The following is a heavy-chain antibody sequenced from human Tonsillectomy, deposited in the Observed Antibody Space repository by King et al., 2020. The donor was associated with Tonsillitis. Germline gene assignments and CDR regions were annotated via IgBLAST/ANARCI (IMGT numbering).Heavy chain of an antibody. V-gene: IGHV3-30*01. J-gene: IGHJ4*02. D-gene: IGHD3-22*01. Sequence: VQLVESGGGVVQPGRSLRLSCAASGFTFRYYAMEWVRQAPGKGLEWVAVISYDGSNKYYADSVKGRFTISRDNSKNTLYLQMNSLRAEDTAVYYCVRGHYYDSSGFDCWGQGTLVTVSS. CDR2: ISYDGSNK. CDR3: VRGHYYDSSGFDC. CDR1: GFTFRYYA.